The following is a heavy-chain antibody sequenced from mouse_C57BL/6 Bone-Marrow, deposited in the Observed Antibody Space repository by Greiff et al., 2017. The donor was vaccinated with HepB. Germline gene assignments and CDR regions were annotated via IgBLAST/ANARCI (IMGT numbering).Heavy chain of an antibody. CDR1: GFSFNTYA. V-gene: IGHV10-1*01. CDR3: VKHDYISNCLFAY. Sequence: GGGLVQPKGSLNLSCAASGFSFNTYAMNWVRQAPGKGLEWVARIRSKSNNYATYYADSVKDRFTISRDDSESMLYLQMNNLKTEDTAMYYCVKHDYISNCLFAYWGQGTRVTVSA. D-gene: IGHD2-5*01. CDR2: IRSKSNNYAT. J-gene: IGHJ3*01.